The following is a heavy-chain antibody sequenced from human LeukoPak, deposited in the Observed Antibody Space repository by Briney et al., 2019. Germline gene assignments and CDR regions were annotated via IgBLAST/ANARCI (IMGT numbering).Heavy chain of an antibody. J-gene: IGHJ6*02. Sequence: SETLSLTCTVSGGSITWGSYYWGWVRQPPGKGLEWIGSIYYSGTTYYNPSLKSRVTISVDTSKNQFSLKLRSVTAADTAVYYCARDQGGWGYYYGMDVWGQGTTVTVSS. CDR2: IYYSGTT. D-gene: IGHD6-19*01. V-gene: IGHV4-39*07. CDR3: ARDQGGWGYYYGMDV. CDR1: GGSITWGSYY.